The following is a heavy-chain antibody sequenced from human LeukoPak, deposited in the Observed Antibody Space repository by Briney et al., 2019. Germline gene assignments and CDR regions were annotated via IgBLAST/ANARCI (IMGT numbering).Heavy chain of an antibody. Sequence: PSETLSLTCTVSGGSISSYYWSWIRQPPGKGLEWIGYIYYSGSTNYNPSLKSRVTISVDTSKNQFSLKLSSVTAADTAVYYCARIGPTIFKYCSGGSCYFSGWFDPWGQGTLVTVSS. J-gene: IGHJ5*02. CDR2: IYYSGST. V-gene: IGHV4-59*08. D-gene: IGHD2-15*01. CDR3: ARIGPTIFKYCSGGSCYFSGWFDP. CDR1: GGSISSYY.